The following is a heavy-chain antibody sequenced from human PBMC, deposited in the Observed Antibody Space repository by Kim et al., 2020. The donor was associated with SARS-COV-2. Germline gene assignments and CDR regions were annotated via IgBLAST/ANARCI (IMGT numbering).Heavy chain of an antibody. Sequence: GGSLRLSCAVSGFTLRTYSMSWLRQAPGKGLEWVASISTDSSFRHYADSPKGRFTISRDNAENSLYLQMNSLRVEDTAVYYCERDGDGSGNMNFDSWGQGTQVTVSS. D-gene: IGHD3-10*01. CDR1: GFTLRTYS. V-gene: IGHV3-21*01. CDR3: ERDGDGSGNMNFDS. J-gene: IGHJ4*02. CDR2: ISTDSSFR.